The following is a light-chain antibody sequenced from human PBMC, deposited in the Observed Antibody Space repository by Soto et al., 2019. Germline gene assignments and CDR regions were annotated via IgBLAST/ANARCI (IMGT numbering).Light chain of an antibody. J-gene: IGLJ2*01. CDR1: SSDVGACNY. V-gene: IGLV2-8*01. Sequence: QSALTQPPSASGSPGQSVTISCTGTSSDVGACNYVSWFQQHPGKAPKLMIYDVSKRPSGVPDRFSGSKSGSTASLTVSGLQAEDEADYYCSSCAGRNNLVFGGGTKLTVL. CDR2: DVS. CDR3: SSCAGRNNLV.